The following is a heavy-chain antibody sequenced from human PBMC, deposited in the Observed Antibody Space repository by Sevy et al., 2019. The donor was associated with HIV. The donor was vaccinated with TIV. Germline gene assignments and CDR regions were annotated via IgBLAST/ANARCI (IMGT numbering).Heavy chain of an antibody. D-gene: IGHD3-22*01. CDR3: AKGGSTSGYYLNYFAY. V-gene: IGHV3-23*01. CDR1: GFTFNKYA. CDR2: VSGGGDTT. J-gene: IGHJ4*02. Sequence: GGSLRLSCAASGFTFNKYAMTWVRQAPGKGLEWVSAVSGGGDTTYYADSVKGRFTISRDNSKNTLYLQMNSLRAEDTAVYYCAKGGSTSGYYLNYFAYWGQGTLVTVSS.